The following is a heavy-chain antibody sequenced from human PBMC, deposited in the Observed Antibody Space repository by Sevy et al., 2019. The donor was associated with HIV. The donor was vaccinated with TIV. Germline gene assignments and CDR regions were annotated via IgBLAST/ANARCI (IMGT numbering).Heavy chain of an antibody. V-gene: IGHV4-4*02. CDR3: ARDSGHSDYVWGSYRYLDY. CDR1: GGSISSSNW. Sequence: SETLSLTCAVSGGSISSSNWWSWVRQPPGKGLEWIGEIYHSGITNSIPSLKSRVTISVDKSKNQFSQKLSSVTAADTAVYYCARDSGHSDYVWGSYRYLDYWGQGTLVTVSS. D-gene: IGHD3-16*02. J-gene: IGHJ4*02. CDR2: IYHSGIT.